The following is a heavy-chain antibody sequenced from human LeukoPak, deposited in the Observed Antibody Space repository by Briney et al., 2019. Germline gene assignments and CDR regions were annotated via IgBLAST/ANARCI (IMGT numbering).Heavy chain of an antibody. J-gene: IGHJ6*02. CDR1: GGSISSYY. Sequence: SETLSLTCTVSGGSISSYYWSWIRQPAGKGLEWIGRIYTSGSTNYNPSLKSRVTMSVDTSKNQFSLKLSSVTAADTAVYYCARGESGDSSGYYYPLFYGMDVWGQGTTVTVSS. V-gene: IGHV4-4*07. CDR2: IYTSGST. CDR3: ARGESGDSSGYYYPLFYGMDV. D-gene: IGHD3-22*01.